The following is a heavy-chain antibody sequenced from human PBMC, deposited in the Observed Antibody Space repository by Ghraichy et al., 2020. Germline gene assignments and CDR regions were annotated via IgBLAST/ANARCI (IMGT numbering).Heavy chain of an antibody. CDR3: ARDLDY. J-gene: IGHJ4*02. CDR1: GITFSSYS. V-gene: IGHV3-48*02. CDR2: ISSSGSTI. Sequence: GGYLRLSCAVSGITFSSYSMNWVRQAPGKGLEWVSYISSSGSTIYYADSVKGRFTISRDNAKNSLYLQMNSLREEDTAVYHCARDLDYWGQGTLVTVSS.